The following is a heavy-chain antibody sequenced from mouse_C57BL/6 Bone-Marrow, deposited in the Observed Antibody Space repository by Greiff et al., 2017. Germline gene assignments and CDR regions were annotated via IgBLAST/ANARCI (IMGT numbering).Heavy chain of an antibody. CDR2: ISSGSSTI. Sequence: EVKLMESGGGLVKPGGSLKLPCAASGFTFSDYGMHWVRQAPEKGLEWVAYISSGSSTIYYADTVKGRFTISSDNAKNTLFLQMTSLRSEDTAMYYCATLEGYFDYWGQGTTLTVSS. V-gene: IGHV5-17*01. CDR3: ATLEGYFDY. CDR1: GFTFSDYG. J-gene: IGHJ2*01.